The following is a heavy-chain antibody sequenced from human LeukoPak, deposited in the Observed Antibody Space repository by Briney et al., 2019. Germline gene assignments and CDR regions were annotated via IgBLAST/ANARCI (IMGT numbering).Heavy chain of an antibody. D-gene: IGHD2-8*01. Sequence: ASVKVSCKASGYTFTSYDINWVRQATGQGLEWMGWMNPNSGNTGYAQKFQGRVTMTRNTSMSTAYMELSSLRSEDTAVYYCARGYQEMVYAIRRYYGMDVWGQGTLVTVSS. CDR3: ARGYQEMVYAIRRYYGMDV. CDR1: GYTFTSYD. V-gene: IGHV1-8*01. J-gene: IGHJ6*02. CDR2: MNPNSGNT.